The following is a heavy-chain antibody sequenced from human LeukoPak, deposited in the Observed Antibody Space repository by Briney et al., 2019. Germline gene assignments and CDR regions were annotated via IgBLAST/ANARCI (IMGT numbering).Heavy chain of an antibody. CDR1: GFTFSSYG. CDR2: ISYDGSNK. D-gene: IGHD4-23*01. CDR3: AKELGGDYGGI. V-gene: IGHV3-30*18. Sequence: SGRSLRLSCAASGFTFSSYGMHWVRQAPGKGLEWVAVISYDGSNKYYADSVKGRFTISRDNSKNTLYLQMNSLRAEDTAVYYCAKELGGDYGGIWGQGTMATVSS. J-gene: IGHJ3*02.